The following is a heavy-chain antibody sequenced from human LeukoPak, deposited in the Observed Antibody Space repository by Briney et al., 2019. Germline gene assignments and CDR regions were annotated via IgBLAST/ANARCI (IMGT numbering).Heavy chain of an antibody. D-gene: IGHD3-10*01. CDR3: TRRLEGSGSYEAFAY. J-gene: IGHJ4*02. V-gene: IGHV3-48*01. CDR1: GSTFSDYS. Sequence: PGGSLRLSCAASGSTFSDYSMNWGRQVPGKGLEWVSFISSSSSDIYYADSVKGRFTISRDNAKNSLYLQMNSLRVEDTALYYCTRRLEGSGSYEAFAYWGQGTLVTVSS. CDR2: ISSSSSDI.